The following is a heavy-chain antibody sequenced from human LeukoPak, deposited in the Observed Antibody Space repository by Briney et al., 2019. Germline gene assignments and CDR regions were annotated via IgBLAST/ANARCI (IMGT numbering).Heavy chain of an antibody. V-gene: IGHV1-2*02. CDR2: INPNSGGT. J-gene: IGHJ4*02. CDR3: ARVLRRSSWYSVGY. CDR1: GYTFIGYY. D-gene: IGHD6-13*01. Sequence: ASVKVSCKASGYTFIGYYMHWVRQAPGQGLEWMGWINPNSGGTNYAQKFQGRVTMTRDTSISTAYMELSRLRSDDTAVYYCARVLRRSSWYSVGYWGQGTLVTVSS.